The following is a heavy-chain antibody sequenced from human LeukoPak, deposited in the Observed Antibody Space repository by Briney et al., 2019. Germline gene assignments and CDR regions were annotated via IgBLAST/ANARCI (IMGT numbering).Heavy chain of an antibody. CDR1: GYSFTAFY. V-gene: IGHV1-2*02. CDR3: ARENDYGNNWFDP. D-gene: IGHD4-17*01. J-gene: IGHJ5*02. Sequence: ASVKVSCKASGYSFTAFYIHWVRQAPGQGLEWMGWIHPRSGETNYAYKFRGRVTMTRDTSISTTYMDLGSLGSDDTAVYYCARENDYGNNWFDPWGQGTLVTVSS. CDR2: IHPRSGET.